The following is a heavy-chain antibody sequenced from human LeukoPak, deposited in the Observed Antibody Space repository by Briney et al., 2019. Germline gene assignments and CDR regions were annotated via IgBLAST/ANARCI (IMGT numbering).Heavy chain of an antibody. CDR3: ARGGGPVVPFDY. CDR1: GGSFSGYY. V-gene: IGHV4-34*01. J-gene: IGHJ4*02. CDR2: INHSGST. Sequence: SETLSLTCAVYGGSFSGYYWSWIRQPPGKGLEWIGEINHSGSTNYNPSLKSRVTISVDTSKNQFSLKLSSVTAVDTAVYYCARGGGPVVPFDYWGQGTLVTVSS. D-gene: IGHD2-15*01.